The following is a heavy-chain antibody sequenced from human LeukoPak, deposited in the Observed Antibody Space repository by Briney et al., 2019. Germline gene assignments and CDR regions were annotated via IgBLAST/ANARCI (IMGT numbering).Heavy chain of an antibody. J-gene: IGHJ3*02. Sequence: GGSLRLSCAASGFTFSSYSMNWVRQAPGNGLEWVSSISSSSSYIYYADSVKGRFTISRDNAKNSLYLQMNSLRAEDTAVYYCARFRRTVGVSYYAFDIWGQGTMVTVSS. CDR3: ARFRRTVGVSYYAFDI. CDR1: GFTFSSYS. CDR2: ISSSSSYI. D-gene: IGHD1-26*01. V-gene: IGHV3-21*01.